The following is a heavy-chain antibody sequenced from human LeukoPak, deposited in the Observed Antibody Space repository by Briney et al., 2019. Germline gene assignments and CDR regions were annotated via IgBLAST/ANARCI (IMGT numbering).Heavy chain of an antibody. CDR3: AKDEAAHAGTFDD. CDR1: DLTFITYA. J-gene: IGHJ4*02. Sequence: GGSLSLSCAASDLTFITYALHWVRQAPGKGLEWVAFLRYDGNNKYYADSVKGRFTISRDSSKNTVYLQMNSLRAEDTALYYCAKDEAAHAGTFDDWGQRTLVIVSS. D-gene: IGHD6-13*01. V-gene: IGHV3-30*02. CDR2: LRYDGNNK.